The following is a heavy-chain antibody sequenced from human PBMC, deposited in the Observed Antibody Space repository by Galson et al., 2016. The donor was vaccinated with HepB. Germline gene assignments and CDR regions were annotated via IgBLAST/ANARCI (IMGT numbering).Heavy chain of an antibody. J-gene: IGHJ1*01. CDR1: GGSISGYY. Sequence: SETLSLTCTVSGGSISGYYCAWIRQPPGKGLEWIGYNYYSGSTIYNPSLKSRVTISADTSKNQFSLNLSSVTAADTAVYYCAAGYNWDFWGPGTLVSVS. V-gene: IGHV4-59*13. CDR2: NYYSGST. CDR3: AAGYNWDF. D-gene: IGHD1-7*01.